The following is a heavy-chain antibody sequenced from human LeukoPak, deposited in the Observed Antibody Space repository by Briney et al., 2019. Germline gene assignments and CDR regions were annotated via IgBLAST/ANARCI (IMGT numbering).Heavy chain of an antibody. CDR3: ARIGYSGYDFDY. V-gene: IGHV4-31*03. J-gene: IGHJ4*02. Sequence: PSETLSLTCTVSGGSISSGGYYWSWIRQHPGKGLEWNGYIYYSGSTYYNPSLKSRVTISVDTSNNQFSLKLSSVTAADTAVYYCARIGYSGYDFDYWGQGTLVTVSS. CDR2: IYYSGST. D-gene: IGHD5-12*01. CDR1: GGSISSGGYY.